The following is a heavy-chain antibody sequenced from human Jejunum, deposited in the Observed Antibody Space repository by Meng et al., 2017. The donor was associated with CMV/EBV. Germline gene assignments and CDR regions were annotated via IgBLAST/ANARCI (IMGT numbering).Heavy chain of an antibody. V-gene: IGHV3-30*02. CDR3: AKESPWSGGSGTYYFDY. Sequence: FGAHGMHWFRPAPGKGLEWVAYIRYDGGNIYYVDLVKGRFTISRDNSKNTLYLQMKSLRGEDTAVYYCAKESPWSGGSGTYYFDYWGQGTLVTVSS. CDR2: IRYDGGNI. CDR1: FGAHG. D-gene: IGHD3-10*01. J-gene: IGHJ4*02.